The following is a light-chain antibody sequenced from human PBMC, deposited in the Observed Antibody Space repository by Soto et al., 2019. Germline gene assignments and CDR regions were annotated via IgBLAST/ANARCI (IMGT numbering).Light chain of an antibody. J-gene: IGKJ5*01. CDR3: QQSYSTPIT. CDR1: QSIASSY. CDR2: RTF. V-gene: IGKV3-20*01. Sequence: EIVLTQSPGTLSLSPGERATLSCRASQSIASSYLAWYQQKPGQPPRLLLYRTFNRATGIPDRFSGSGSGTDFTLTISRLEPEDFATYYCQQSYSTPITFGQGTRLEIK.